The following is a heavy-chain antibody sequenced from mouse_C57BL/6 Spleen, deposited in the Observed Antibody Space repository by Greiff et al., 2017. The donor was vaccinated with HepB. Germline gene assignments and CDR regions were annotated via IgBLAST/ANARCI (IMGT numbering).Heavy chain of an antibody. CDR2: ISSGGSYT. CDR1: GFTFSSYG. J-gene: IGHJ2*01. CDR3: ARRDYYGSSFDY. D-gene: IGHD1-1*01. Sequence: EVNVVESGGDLVKPGGSLKLSCAASGFTFSSYGMSWVRQTPDKRLEWVATISSGGSYTYYPDSVKGRFTISRDNAKNTLYLQMSSLKSEDTAMYYCARRDYYGSSFDYWGQGTTLTVSS. V-gene: IGHV5-6*02.